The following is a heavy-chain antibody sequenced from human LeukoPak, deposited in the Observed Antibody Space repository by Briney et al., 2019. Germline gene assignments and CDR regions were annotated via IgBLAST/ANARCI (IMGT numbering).Heavy chain of an antibody. CDR2: IYYSGST. V-gene: IGHV4-30-4*01. Sequence: SQTLSLTCTVSGGSISSGDYYWSWIRQPPGKGLEWVGYIYYSGSTNYNPSLKSRVTISVDTSKNQFSLKLSSVTAADTAVYYCARRSGYYPPLGMDVWGQGTTVTVSS. CDR1: GGSISSGDYY. J-gene: IGHJ6*02. D-gene: IGHD3-3*01. CDR3: ARRSGYYPPLGMDV.